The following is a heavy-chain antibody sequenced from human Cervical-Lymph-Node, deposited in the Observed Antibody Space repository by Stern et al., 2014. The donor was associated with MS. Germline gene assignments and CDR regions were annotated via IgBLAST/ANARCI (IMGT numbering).Heavy chain of an antibody. CDR3: ARGELKEGLVRGMDV. J-gene: IGHJ6*02. Sequence: VQLLESGAAVKKPGSSVKVSCKASGGTFSSYAISWVRQAPGQGLEWMGGIIPFFGTANYAQKFQGRVTITADESTSTAYMELSSLRSEDTAVYYCARGELKEGLVRGMDVWGQGTTVTVSS. CDR1: GGTFSSYA. V-gene: IGHV1-69*01. CDR2: IIPFFGTA. D-gene: IGHD1-26*01.